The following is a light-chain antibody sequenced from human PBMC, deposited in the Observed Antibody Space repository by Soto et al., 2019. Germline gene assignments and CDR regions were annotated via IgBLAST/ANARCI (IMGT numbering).Light chain of an antibody. CDR3: CSYAGSSTL. CDR2: EGS. J-gene: IGLJ2*01. CDR1: SSDVGSYNF. V-gene: IGLV2-23*01. Sequence: QSALTQPASVSGSPGQSITLSCTGTSSDVGSYNFGSWYQQHPGKAPKLMIYEGSKRPSGVSNRFSGSKSGNTASLTISGLQADDEADYYCCSYAGSSTLFGGGTKLTVL.